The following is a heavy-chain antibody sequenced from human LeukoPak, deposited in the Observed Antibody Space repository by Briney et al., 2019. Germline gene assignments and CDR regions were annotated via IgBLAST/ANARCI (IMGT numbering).Heavy chain of an antibody. CDR1: GFTFSDYW. D-gene: IGHD1-26*01. V-gene: IGHV3-7*03. CDR3: ARAGGPGTVDY. CDR2: VNHDGRET. J-gene: IGHJ4*02. Sequence: GGSLRLSCEASGFTFSDYWMSWVRQAPGKGLEWVANVNHDGRETYYVDSVKGRFTISRDNAKNSLFLQMNCLRVEDTAVYYCARAGGPGTVDYWGQGTLLTVSS.